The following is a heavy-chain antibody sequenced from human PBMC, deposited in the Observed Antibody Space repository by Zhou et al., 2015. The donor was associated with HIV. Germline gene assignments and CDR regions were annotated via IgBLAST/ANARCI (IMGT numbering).Heavy chain of an antibody. D-gene: IGHD4-17*01. CDR2: ISTYNVDT. CDR1: GYTFTNYG. J-gene: IGHJ4*02. V-gene: IGHV1-18*01. Sequence: QVQLVQSGAEVKKPGASVKVSCKASGYTFTNYGVSWVRQAPGQGLEWMGWISTYNVDTTYAQNLQGRVTMTTDTSTSTAYMELRSLRSDDTAVYYCARVQPRLTVTKGYFDYWGQGTLVTVSS. CDR3: ARVQPRLTVTKGYFDY.